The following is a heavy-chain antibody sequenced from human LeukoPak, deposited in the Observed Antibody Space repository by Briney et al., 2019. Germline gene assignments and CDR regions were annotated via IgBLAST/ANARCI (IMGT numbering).Heavy chain of an antibody. J-gene: IGHJ6*02. CDR2: IYYSGST. CDR3: ARFINYYDSSGYYPGYYYYGMDV. D-gene: IGHD3-22*01. CDR1: GGSISSGGYY. V-gene: IGHV4-31*03. Sequence: SETLSLTCTVSGGSISSGGYYWSWIRQHPGKGLEWIGYIYYSGSTYYNPSLKSRVTISVDTSKNQFFLKLSSVTAADTAVYYCARFINYYDSSGYYPGYYYYGMDVWGQGTTVTVSS.